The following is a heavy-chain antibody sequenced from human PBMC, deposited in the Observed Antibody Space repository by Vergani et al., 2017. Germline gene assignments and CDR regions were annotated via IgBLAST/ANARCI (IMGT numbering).Heavy chain of an antibody. J-gene: IGHJ4*02. Sequence: VQLVESGGGLVQPGGSLKLSCAASGFTFSGSAMHWVRQASGKGLEWVGRIRSKANSYATAYAASVKGRFTISRDDSKNTAYLQMNSLKTEDTAVYYCTTEYDYVWGSYRYFDYWGQGTLVTVSS. CDR2: IRSKANSYAT. CDR1: GFTFSGSA. V-gene: IGHV3-73*02. D-gene: IGHD3-16*02. CDR3: TTEYDYVWGSYRYFDY.